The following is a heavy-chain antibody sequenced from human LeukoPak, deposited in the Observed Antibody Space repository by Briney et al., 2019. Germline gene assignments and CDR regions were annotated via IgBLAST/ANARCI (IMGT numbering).Heavy chain of an antibody. D-gene: IGHD3-3*01. J-gene: IGHJ4*02. CDR3: ARGLRSYYDFWSGYYPDYYFDY. CDR2: IYSGGST. Sequence: GGSLRLSFAASGFTVSSNYMSWVRQAPGKGLEWVSVIYSGGSTYYADSVKGRFTISRDNSKNTLYLQMNSLRAEDTAVYYCARGLRSYYDFWSGYYPDYYFDYWGQGTLVTVSS. V-gene: IGHV3-53*01. CDR1: GFTVSSNY.